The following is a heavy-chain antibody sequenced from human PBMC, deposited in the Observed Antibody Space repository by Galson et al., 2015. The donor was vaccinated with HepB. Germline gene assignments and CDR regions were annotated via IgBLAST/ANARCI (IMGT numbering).Heavy chain of an antibody. J-gene: IGHJ4*02. CDR3: ANIIAAAGKSSFDY. CDR2: ISGSGGST. CDR1: GFTFSSYA. D-gene: IGHD6-13*01. Sequence: SLRLSCAASGFTFSSYAMSWVRQAPGKGLEWVSAISGSGGSTYYADSVKGRFTISRDNSKNTLYLQMNSLRAEDTAVYYCANIIAAAGKSSFDYWGQGTLVTVSS. V-gene: IGHV3-23*01.